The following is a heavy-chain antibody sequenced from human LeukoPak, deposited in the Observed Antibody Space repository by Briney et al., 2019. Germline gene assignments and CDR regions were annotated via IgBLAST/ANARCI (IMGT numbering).Heavy chain of an antibody. J-gene: IGHJ3*02. V-gene: IGHV4-38-2*01. D-gene: IGHD3-3*01. Sequence: SETLSLTCAVSGYSISSGYYWGWIRQPPGKGLEWIGSIYHSGSTYYNPSLKSRVTISVDTSKNQFSLKLRSVTAADTALYYCARWDSVEWFQDAIDMWDQGTRVTVSS. CDR3: ARWDSVEWFQDAIDM. CDR1: GYSISSGYY. CDR2: IYHSGST.